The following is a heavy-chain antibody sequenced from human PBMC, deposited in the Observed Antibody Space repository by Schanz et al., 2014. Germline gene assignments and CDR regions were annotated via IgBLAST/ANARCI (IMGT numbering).Heavy chain of an antibody. D-gene: IGHD3-16*01. J-gene: IGHJ6*02. Sequence: EVQLLESGGGLVQPGGSLRLSCAASGFTFSSYAMSWVRQAPGKGLEWVSAISGSGGSTYYADSVKGRFTISRDNSKNTLYLQMNSLRPEDTAVYYCARHGGIPYYPMDVWGQGTTVTVSS. CDR3: ARHGGIPYYPMDV. CDR1: GFTFSSYA. CDR2: ISGSGGST. V-gene: IGHV3-23*01.